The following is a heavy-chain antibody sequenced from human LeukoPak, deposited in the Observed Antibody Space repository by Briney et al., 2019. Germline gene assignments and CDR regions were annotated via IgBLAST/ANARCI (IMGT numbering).Heavy chain of an antibody. J-gene: IGHJ6*03. Sequence: PGGSLRLSCAASGFTFSSFGIHWVRQAPGKGLEWVAFIRYDANIKYYADSVKGRFTISRDNAKNSLFLQMNSLRAEDTAVYYCARVLRYCSGGNCYSGGLGYMDVWGKGTTVTISS. D-gene: IGHD2-15*01. CDR3: ARVLRYCSGGNCYSGGLGYMDV. V-gene: IGHV3-30*02. CDR1: GFTFSSFG. CDR2: IRYDANIK.